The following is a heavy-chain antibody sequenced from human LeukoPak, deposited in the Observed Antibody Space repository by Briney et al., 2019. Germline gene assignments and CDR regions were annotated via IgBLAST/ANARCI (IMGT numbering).Heavy chain of an antibody. Sequence: GGSLRLSCAASRFTFSSYWMHWVRQSPGKGLVWVSRINSDGSSTSYADSVKGRFTISRDNAKNTLYLQMNSLRAEDTAVYFCASDLGGATGIDYWGQGTLVTVSS. CDR3: ASDLGGATGIDY. V-gene: IGHV3-74*01. CDR1: RFTFSSYW. D-gene: IGHD1-26*01. J-gene: IGHJ4*02. CDR2: INSDGSST.